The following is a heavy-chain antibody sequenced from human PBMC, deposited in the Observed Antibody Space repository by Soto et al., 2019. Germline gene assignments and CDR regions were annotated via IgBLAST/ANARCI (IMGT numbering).Heavy chain of an antibody. J-gene: IGHJ6*02. V-gene: IGHV1-46*01. CDR2: INPSGTTT. D-gene: IGHD1-1*01. CDR1: GYTFTSYY. CDR3: ARPQTASNFKYGMDV. Sequence: QVQLVQSGAEVKKPGASVKGSCKASGYTFTSYYMHWVRQAPGQGLEWRGIINPSGTTTDYAQKFQGRAPMTRDRSTSTYNRELSSLRSEDTAGYYRARPQTASNFKYGMDVGGQGTTVTVPS.